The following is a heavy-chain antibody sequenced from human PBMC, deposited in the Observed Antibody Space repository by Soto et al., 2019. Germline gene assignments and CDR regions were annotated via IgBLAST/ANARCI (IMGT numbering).Heavy chain of an antibody. CDR2: ISSSGNTM. CDR3: TKGVGTTPYPESFHR. V-gene: IGHV3-48*03. J-gene: IGHJ1*01. Sequence: EVQLVESGGGLVQPGGSLRLSCAASGFTFSSYEMNWVRQAPWKGLEWVSFISSSGNTMYYPDPVKGRFTTARDNVKKSLYLQMNSLRAEDTAIYYCTKGVGTTPYPESFHRWGQGTLVTVSS. D-gene: IGHD1-26*01. CDR1: GFTFSSYE.